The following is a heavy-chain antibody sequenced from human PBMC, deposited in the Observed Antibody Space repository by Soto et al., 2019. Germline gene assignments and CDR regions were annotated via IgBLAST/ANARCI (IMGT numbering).Heavy chain of an antibody. CDR3: ARGRGDTAIVSYWYFDL. CDR1: GGTFSSYA. D-gene: IGHD5-18*01. CDR2: IIPIFGTA. Sequence: QVQLVQSGAEVKTPGYSVKVSCKASGGTFSSYAISWVRQAPGHRIEWMGGIIPIFGTANYEQKFQGRGKLTADGSTSTGYMELSSLRSEGTAWYYCARGRGDTAIVSYWYFDLWGRGTLVTVSS. J-gene: IGHJ2*01. V-gene: IGHV1-69*01.